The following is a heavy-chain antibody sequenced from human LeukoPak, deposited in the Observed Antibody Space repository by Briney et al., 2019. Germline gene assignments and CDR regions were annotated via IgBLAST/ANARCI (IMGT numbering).Heavy chain of an antibody. CDR3: ASGPKSGSSWLDY. CDR1: GGSISSSSYY. Sequence: PSETLSLTCTVSGGSISSSSYYWGWIRQPPGKGLEWIGSIYYSGSTYYNPSLKSRVTISVDTSKNQFSLKLSSVTAADTAVYYCASGPKSGSSWLDYWGQGTLVTVSS. V-gene: IGHV4-39*01. J-gene: IGHJ4*02. CDR2: IYYSGST. D-gene: IGHD6-13*01.